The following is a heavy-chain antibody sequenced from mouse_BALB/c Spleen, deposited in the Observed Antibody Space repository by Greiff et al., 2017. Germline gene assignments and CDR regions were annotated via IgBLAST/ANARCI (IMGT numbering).Heavy chain of an antibody. CDR3: ASITTGFPMDY. Sequence: VQLQQSGAELMKPGASVKISCKATGYTFSSYWIEWVKQRPGHGLEWIGEILPGSGSTNYNEKFKGKATFTADTSSNTAYMQLSSLTSEDSAVYYCASITTGFPMDYWGQGTSVTVSS. CDR1: GYTFSSYW. CDR2: ILPGSGST. J-gene: IGHJ4*01. D-gene: IGHD1-1*01. V-gene: IGHV1-9*01.